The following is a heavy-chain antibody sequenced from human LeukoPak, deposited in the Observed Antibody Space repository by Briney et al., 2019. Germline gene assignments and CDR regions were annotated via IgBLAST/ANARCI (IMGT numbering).Heavy chain of an antibody. CDR3: AKDGLWFGDLTYFDY. Sequence: GGSLRLSCAGSGFTFSSFGMHWVRQAPGKGLEWVAVISHDGSYEYHADSMKGRFTISRDTSKNTLYLQMNSLRAEDTAVYYCAKDGLWFGDLTYFDYWGQGVLVTVSS. V-gene: IGHV3-30*18. J-gene: IGHJ4*02. CDR1: GFTFSSFG. CDR2: ISHDGSYE. D-gene: IGHD3-10*01.